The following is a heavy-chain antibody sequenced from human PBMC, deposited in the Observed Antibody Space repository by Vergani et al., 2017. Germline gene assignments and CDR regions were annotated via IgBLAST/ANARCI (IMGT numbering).Heavy chain of an antibody. D-gene: IGHD3-3*01. V-gene: IGHV4-61*02. Sequence: QVQLQESGPGLVKPSQTLSLTCTVSGGSITSGSYYWSWIRQPAGKRLEWIGRIHTSGRIDNNPSLKSRVTMSVDTSNNQFSLRLSYVTAADTAVYYCVRGHYFWSGYNWFDPWGQGTLVTVSS. J-gene: IGHJ5*02. CDR2: IHTSGRI. CDR3: VRGHYFWSGYNWFDP. CDR1: GGSITSGSYY.